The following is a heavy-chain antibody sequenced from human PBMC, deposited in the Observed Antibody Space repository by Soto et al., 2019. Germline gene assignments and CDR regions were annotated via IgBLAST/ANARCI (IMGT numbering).Heavy chain of an antibody. J-gene: IGHJ5*02. D-gene: IGHD1-26*01. CDR3: ARDSAVIVGANSGFDP. Sequence: SETLSPTCTVSGGSISTGVHYWNWIRQYPGKGLDWIGYIYHRGTTSYSPSLKSRVTISIDTSKNQFSLKQTSVTAAYTAVYYCARDSAVIVGANSGFDPWGQGTLVTVSS. CDR1: GGSISTGVHY. CDR2: IYHRGTT. V-gene: IGHV4-31*03.